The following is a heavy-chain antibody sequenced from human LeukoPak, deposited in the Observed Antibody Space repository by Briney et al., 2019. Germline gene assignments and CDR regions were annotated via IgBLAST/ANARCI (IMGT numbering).Heavy chain of an antibody. J-gene: IGHJ4*02. D-gene: IGHD3-3*01. CDR3: AKERGDYDFWSGYPYFDY. Sequence: GGSLRLSCAASGFTFSSYAMSWVRQAPGKGLEWVSAISGSGGSTYYADSVKGRFTISRDNSKNTLYLQMNSLRAEDTAVYYCAKERGDYDFWSGYPYFDYWGQGTLVTVSS. CDR2: ISGSGGST. CDR1: GFTFSSYA. V-gene: IGHV3-23*01.